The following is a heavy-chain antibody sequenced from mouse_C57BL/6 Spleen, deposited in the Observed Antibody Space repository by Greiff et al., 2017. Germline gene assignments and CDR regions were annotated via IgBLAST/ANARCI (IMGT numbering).Heavy chain of an antibody. CDR3: ATDYDGYFDV. J-gene: IGHJ1*03. V-gene: IGHV5-6*01. D-gene: IGHD2-4*01. CDR1: GFTFSSYG. Sequence: EVQLVESGGDLVKPGGSLKLSCAASGFTFSSYGMSWVRQTPDKRLEWVATISSGGSYTYYPDSVKGRFTISRDNAKNTLYLQMSSLKSEDTAMYYCATDYDGYFDVWGTGTTVTVSS. CDR2: ISSGGSYT.